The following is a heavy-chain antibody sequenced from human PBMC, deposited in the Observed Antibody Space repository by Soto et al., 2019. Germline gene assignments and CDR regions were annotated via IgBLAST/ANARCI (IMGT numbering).Heavy chain of an antibody. CDR2: IYTSGST. CDR1: GGSSSSYY. V-gene: IGHV4-4*07. Sequence: SETLSLTSTVSGGSSSSYYWSWIRQPAGKGLEWIGRIYTSGSTNYNPSLKSRVTMSVDTSKNQFSLKLSSVTAADTDVYYCARDRQLVEVYYFDYWGQGTLVLGSS. CDR3: ARDRQLVEVYYFDY. D-gene: IGHD6-6*01. J-gene: IGHJ4*02.